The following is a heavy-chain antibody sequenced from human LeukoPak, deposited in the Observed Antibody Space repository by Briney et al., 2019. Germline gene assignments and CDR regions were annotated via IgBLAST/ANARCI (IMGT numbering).Heavy chain of an antibody. CDR1: GYTLTELS. CDR2: FDPVDCET. D-gene: IGHD3-22*01. CDR3: ATKLPNYYDSSGYYYVSWFDP. J-gene: IGHJ5*02. Sequence: ASVKVSCKVSGYTLTELSMHWVRQAPGKGLEWMGGFDPVDCETIYAQKFQGRVTMTEDTSTDTAYMELSSLRSEDTAVYYCATKLPNYYDSSGYYYVSWFDPWGQGTLVTVSS. V-gene: IGHV1-24*01.